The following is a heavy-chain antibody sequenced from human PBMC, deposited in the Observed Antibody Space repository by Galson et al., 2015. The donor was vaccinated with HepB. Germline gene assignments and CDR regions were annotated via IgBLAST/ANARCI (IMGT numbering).Heavy chain of an antibody. CDR2: IIPIFGTA. D-gene: IGHD4-17*01. CDR1: GGTFSSYA. CDR3: ARASNDYGALQRPGTYYYYYYGMDV. V-gene: IGHV1-69*13. Sequence: SVKVSCKASGGTFSSYAISWVRQAPGQGLEWMGGIIPIFGTANYAQKFQGRVTITADESTSTAYMELSSLRSEDTAVYYCARASNDYGALQRPGTYYYYYYGMDVCGQGTTVTVSS. J-gene: IGHJ6*02.